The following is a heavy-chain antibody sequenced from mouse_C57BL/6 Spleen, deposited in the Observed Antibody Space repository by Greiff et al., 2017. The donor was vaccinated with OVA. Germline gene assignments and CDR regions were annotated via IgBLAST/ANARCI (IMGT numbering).Heavy chain of an antibody. J-gene: IGHJ4*01. CDR2: ISSGSSTI. D-gene: IGHD2-3*01. CDR1: GFTFSDYG. CDR3: ARRDGYYNYAMDY. Sequence: EVQRVESGGGLVKPGGSLKLSCAASGFTFSDYGMHWVRQAPEKGLEWVAYISSGSSTIYYADTVKGRFTISRDNAKNTLFLQMTSLRSEDTAMYYCARRDGYYNYAMDYWGQGTSVTVSS. V-gene: IGHV5-17*01.